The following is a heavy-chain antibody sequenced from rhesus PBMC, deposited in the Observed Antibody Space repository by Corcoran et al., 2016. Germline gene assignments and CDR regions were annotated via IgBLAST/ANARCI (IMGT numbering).Heavy chain of an antibody. D-gene: IGHD3-28*01. CDR1: GGSISDDYY. J-gene: IGHJ4*01. CDR3: EGDSGYYATFDY. V-gene: IGHV4-106*01. CDR2: INGSGGGT. Sequence: QVQLQESGPGLVKPSETLSLTCAVSGGSISDDYYWNWIRQPPGKGLECIGYINGSGGGTNYNPSLRNRVTFSIDTSKNQFSLKLSSVTAADTAVYYCEGDSGYYATFDYWGQGVLVTVSS.